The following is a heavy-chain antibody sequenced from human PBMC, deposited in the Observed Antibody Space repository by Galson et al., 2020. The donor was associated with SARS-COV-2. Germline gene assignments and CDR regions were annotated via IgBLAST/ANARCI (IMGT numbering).Heavy chain of an antibody. D-gene: IGHD6-13*01. V-gene: IGHV3-23*01. Sequence: GESLKISCTASGFTFSSYGMSWVRQAPGRGLTWVSFISGSGGSPYYTDYVKGRFTISRDNSKNTLYLQMNSLRAEDTAVYYCARDKYTSSWRGGYYYYYGMDVWGQGTTVSVSS. CDR1: GFTFSSYG. J-gene: IGHJ6*02. CDR2: ISGSGGSP. CDR3: ARDKYTSSWRGGYYYYYGMDV.